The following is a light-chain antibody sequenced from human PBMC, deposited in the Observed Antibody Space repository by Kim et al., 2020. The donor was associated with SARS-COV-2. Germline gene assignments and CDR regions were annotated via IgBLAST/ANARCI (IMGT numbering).Light chain of an antibody. Sequence: DIQLTQSPSSLSASVGDRVTVTCRASQTMSSHLNWYQQKPGKAPKLLIYAASSLQSGVSSRFSGSGSGTDFTLTISSLHPEDFATYFCQQSYSTPYTFGQGTKLEI. CDR2: AAS. CDR3: QQSYSTPYT. J-gene: IGKJ2*01. CDR1: QTMSSH. V-gene: IGKV1-39*01.